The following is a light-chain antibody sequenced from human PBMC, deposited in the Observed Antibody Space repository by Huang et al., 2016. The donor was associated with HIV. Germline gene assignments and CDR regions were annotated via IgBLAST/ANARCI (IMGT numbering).Light chain of an antibody. CDR3: HQHSSWPGT. CDR2: DAS. CDR1: QSVGSY. J-gene: IGKJ1*01. V-gene: IGKV3-11*01. Sequence: DIVLTQSPATLSLSPGERATLSCRAGQSVGSYLAWYQKTPGQAPRLLVSDASHRATGIPARFRGSGSGTDFTLTISSLEPEDFAVYYCHQHSSWPGTFGQGTRVEIK.